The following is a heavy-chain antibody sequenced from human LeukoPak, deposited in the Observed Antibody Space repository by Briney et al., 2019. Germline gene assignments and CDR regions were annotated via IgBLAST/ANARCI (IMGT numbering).Heavy chain of an antibody. J-gene: IGHJ6*02. CDR1: GGSISSYY. CDR2: IYYSGST. CDR3: AREDNYYYYGMDV. Sequence: PSETLSLTCTVSGGSISSYYWSWIRQPPGKGLEWIGYIYYSGSTNYNPSLKSRVTISVDTSKNQFSLKLSSVTAADTAVYYCAREDNYYYYGMDVWGQGTTATISS. V-gene: IGHV4-59*01.